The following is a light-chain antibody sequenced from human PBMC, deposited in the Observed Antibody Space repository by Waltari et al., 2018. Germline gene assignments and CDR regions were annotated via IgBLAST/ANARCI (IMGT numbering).Light chain of an antibody. CDR1: QSLSSNY. Sequence: EIVLTQSPGTLSLSPGERATLSCRASQSLSSNYLAWYQQKPGQAPRLLIYGASSRATGIPDRFSGSGSGTDFTLTINSLEPEDFAVYYCQQYGSSPPYTCGQGTKLEIK. CDR3: QQYGSSPPYT. J-gene: IGKJ2*01. V-gene: IGKV3-20*01. CDR2: GAS.